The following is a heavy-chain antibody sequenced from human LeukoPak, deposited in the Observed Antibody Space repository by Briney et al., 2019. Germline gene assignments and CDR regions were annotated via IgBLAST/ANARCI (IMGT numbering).Heavy chain of an antibody. CDR3: AREPAVSGGAFDI. V-gene: IGHV4-4*07. Sequence: SETLSLTCTVSGGSMSGAYWSWIRQPPGKGLEWIGRIYTSGSTNYNPSLKSRVTMSVDTSKNQFSLKLSSVTAADTAVYYCAREPAVSGGAFDIWGQGTMVTVPS. D-gene: IGHD1-14*01. J-gene: IGHJ3*02. CDR1: GGSMSGAY. CDR2: IYTSGST.